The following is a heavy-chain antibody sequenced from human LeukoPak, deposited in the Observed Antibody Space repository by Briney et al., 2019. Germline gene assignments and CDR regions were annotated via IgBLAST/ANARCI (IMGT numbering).Heavy chain of an antibody. V-gene: IGHV4-34*01. CDR2: INHSGST. Sequence: SETLSLTCAVYGGSLSGYYWSWIRQPPGKGLEWIGEINHSGSTNYNPSLKSRVTISVDTSKNQFSLKLSSVTAADTAVYYCARAFLGATKPYYFDYWGQGTLVTVSS. CDR1: GGSLSGYY. CDR3: ARAFLGATKPYYFDY. D-gene: IGHD1-26*01. J-gene: IGHJ4*02.